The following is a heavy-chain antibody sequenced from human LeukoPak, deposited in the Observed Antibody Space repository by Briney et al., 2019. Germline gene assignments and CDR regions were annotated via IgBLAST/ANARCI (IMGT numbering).Heavy chain of an antibody. CDR2: MPPDGNEK. V-gene: IGHV3-7*01. D-gene: IGHD1-1*01. CDR3: ARSPASGTAIGY. J-gene: IGHJ4*02. Sequence: GGSLRLSCAVSGFTFSSYWVSWVRQAPGKGLEWVANMPPDGNEKYHVDSVKGRFTISRDNAKNSLYLQMNSLRAEDTAVYFCARSPASGTAIGYWGQGTLVTVSS. CDR1: GFTFSSYW.